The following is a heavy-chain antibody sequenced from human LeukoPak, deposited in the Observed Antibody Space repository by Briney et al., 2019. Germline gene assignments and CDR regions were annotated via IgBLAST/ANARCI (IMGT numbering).Heavy chain of an antibody. CDR3: ARRSECSGGSCYLGPVGY. D-gene: IGHD2-15*01. J-gene: IGHJ4*02. CDR2: IYPGDSDT. CDR1: GYSFTSYW. Sequence: GESLKISCKGSGYSFTSYWIGWVRPMPGKGLEWMGIIYPGDSDTRYSPSFQGQVTISADKSISTAYLQWSSLKASDTAMYYCARRSECSGGSCYLGPVGYWGQGTLVTVSS. V-gene: IGHV5-51*01.